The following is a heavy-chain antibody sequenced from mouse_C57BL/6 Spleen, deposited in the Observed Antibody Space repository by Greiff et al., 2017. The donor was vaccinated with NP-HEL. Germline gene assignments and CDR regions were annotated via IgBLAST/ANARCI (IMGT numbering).Heavy chain of an antibody. CDR1: GFTFTAYY. CDR3: ARSADGYLLDY. Sequence: DVMLVESGGGLVQPGGSLSLSCAASGFTFTAYYMSWVRQPPGKALEWLGFIRNKANGYTTEYSASVKGRFTISRDNSQSILYLQMNALRAEDSATYYCARSADGYLLDYWGQGTTLTVSS. D-gene: IGHD2-3*01. V-gene: IGHV7-3*01. J-gene: IGHJ2*01. CDR2: IRNKANGYTT.